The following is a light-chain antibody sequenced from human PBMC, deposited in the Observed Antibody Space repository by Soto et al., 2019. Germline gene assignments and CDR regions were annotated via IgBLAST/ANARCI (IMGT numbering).Light chain of an antibody. J-gene: IGKJ4*01. CDR3: QQYNNWPLT. CDR1: QNISIS. V-gene: IGKV3-15*01. CDR2: GAS. Sequence: EIVMTQSPATLSVSPGERATLSCRASQNISISLAWYQQKPGQAPRLLIYGASTRATGIPARFSGSGSGTEFTLTISSLQSEDFAIYYCQQYNNWPLTFGGGTKVEIK.